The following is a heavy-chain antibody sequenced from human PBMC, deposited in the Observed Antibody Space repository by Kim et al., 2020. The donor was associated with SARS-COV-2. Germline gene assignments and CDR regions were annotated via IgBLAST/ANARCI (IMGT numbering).Heavy chain of an antibody. Sequence: GGSLRLSCAASGFTFSSYGMHWVRQAPGKGLEWVAVIWYDGSNKYYADSVKGRFTISRDNSKNTLYLQMNSLRAEDTAVYYCARDMYYDSSGYYRLSDGYFDYWGQGTLVTVSS. J-gene: IGHJ4*02. CDR1: GFTFSSYG. CDR3: ARDMYYDSSGYYRLSDGYFDY. V-gene: IGHV3-33*01. D-gene: IGHD3-22*01. CDR2: IWYDGSNK.